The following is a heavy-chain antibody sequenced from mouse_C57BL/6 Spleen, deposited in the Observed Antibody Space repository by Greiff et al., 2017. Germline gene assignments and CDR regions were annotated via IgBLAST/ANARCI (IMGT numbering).Heavy chain of an antibody. D-gene: IGHD1-1*01. CDR3: ARGSSSYWYFDV. V-gene: IGHV1-52*01. CDR2: IDPSDSET. CDR1: GYTFTSYW. Sequence: VQLQQPGAELVRPGSSVKLSCKASGYTFTSYWMHWVKQRPIQGLEWIGNIDPSDSETHYNQKFKDKATLTVDKSSSTAYMQLSSLTSEDSAVYYCARGSSSYWYFDVWGTGTTVTVSS. J-gene: IGHJ1*03.